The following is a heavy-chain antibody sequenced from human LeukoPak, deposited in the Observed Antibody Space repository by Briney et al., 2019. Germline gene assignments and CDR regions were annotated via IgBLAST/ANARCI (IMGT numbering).Heavy chain of an antibody. CDR1: GYTFTGYY. J-gene: IGHJ4*02. CDR2: INPNSGGT. Sequence: ASVKVSCKASGYTFTGYYMHWVRQAPGQGLEWMGWINPNSGGTNYAQKFQGRVTMTRDTSISTAYMELSRLRSDDTAVYYCARGRPYGDYGAAFDYWGQGTLVTVSP. D-gene: IGHD4-17*01. V-gene: IGHV1-2*02. CDR3: ARGRPYGDYGAAFDY.